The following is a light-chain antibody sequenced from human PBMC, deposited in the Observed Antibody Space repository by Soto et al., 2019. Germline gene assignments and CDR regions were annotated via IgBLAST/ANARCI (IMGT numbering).Light chain of an antibody. Sequence: DIPMTQSPSTLSASVGDRVTITCRASQSVGTWLAWYQQKPGKAPKLLISKASTLENGVPSRFSGSGSGTEFTLTISSLQPDDFATYHCQQHKTYWTFGQGTKVEVK. CDR3: QQHKTYWT. CDR2: KAS. V-gene: IGKV1-5*03. CDR1: QSVGTW. J-gene: IGKJ1*01.